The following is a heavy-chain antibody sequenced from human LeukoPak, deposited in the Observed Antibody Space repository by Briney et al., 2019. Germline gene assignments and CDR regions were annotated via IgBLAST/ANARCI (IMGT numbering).Heavy chain of an antibody. D-gene: IGHD1-26*01. CDR1: GFIFSSYG. CDR2: IPYDGTNK. CDR3: AKGNSGSYLEYFQH. Sequence: GGSLRLSCAASGFIFSSYGMHWVREAPGKGLEWVAFIPYDGTNKYYADSVKGRLTISRDNSKNTLYLQMNSLSAEDTAVYYCAKGNSGSYLEYFQHWGQGTLVTVSS. J-gene: IGHJ1*01. V-gene: IGHV3-30*02.